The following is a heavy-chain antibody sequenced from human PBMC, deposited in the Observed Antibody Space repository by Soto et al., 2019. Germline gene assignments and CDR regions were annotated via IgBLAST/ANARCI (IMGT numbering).Heavy chain of an antibody. CDR2: ISGSSNII. V-gene: IGHV3-48*02. Sequence: PGGSLRLSCAASGFTFSSYWMNWVRQAPGKGLEWISYISGSSNIINYADSVKGRFTISRDNTKNSLYLQMNSLRDEDTAVYYCARGFDLQYGMDVWGQGTTVTVSS. CDR3: ARGFDLQYGMDV. D-gene: IGHD3-10*01. CDR1: GFTFSSYW. J-gene: IGHJ6*02.